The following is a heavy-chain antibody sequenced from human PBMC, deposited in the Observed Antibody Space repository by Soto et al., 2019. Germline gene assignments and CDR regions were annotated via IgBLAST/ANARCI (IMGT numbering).Heavy chain of an antibody. CDR2: IDWNSGSI. D-gene: IGHD6-13*01. CDR3: VKDESINWYSGHFRH. V-gene: IGHV3-9*01. Sequence: GGSLRLSCAASGFTFDDYAMHWVRQVPGKGLEWVSGIDWNSGSIGYGDSVKGRFAISRDNAKNSLHLQMNSLSAEDTAFYYCVKDESINWYSGHFRHWGQGTLVTVFS. J-gene: IGHJ1*01. CDR1: GFTFDDYA.